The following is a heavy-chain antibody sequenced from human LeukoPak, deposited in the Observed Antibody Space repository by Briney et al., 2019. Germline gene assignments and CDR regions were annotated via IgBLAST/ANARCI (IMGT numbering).Heavy chain of an antibody. CDR3: AKHLVQLGTYDH. Sequence: GGSLRLSCAASGFTFSNYAMTWVRQAPAKGLEWVSSINDNGDSTYYAGSVKGRFTISRDNSKNTLYLQMNSLRAEDTAVYYCAKHLVQLGTYDHWGQGTLVTVSS. J-gene: IGHJ4*02. V-gene: IGHV3-23*01. CDR2: INDNGDST. D-gene: IGHD5-18*01. CDR1: GFTFSNYA.